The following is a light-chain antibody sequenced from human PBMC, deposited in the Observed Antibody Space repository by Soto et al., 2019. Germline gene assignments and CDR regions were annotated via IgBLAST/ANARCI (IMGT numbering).Light chain of an antibody. CDR3: QQYDVVPCT. J-gene: IGKJ2*02. V-gene: IGKV1-33*01. Sequence: DIQLTQSPASLSASVGDRVTITCQASQDINNYLIWYQQKPGKAPNLLIYDASTLGTGVSSWFSGNGSGTDFSVTINNLQPQDTATYYCQQYDVVPCTLGQGTKLEIK. CDR1: QDINNY. CDR2: DAS.